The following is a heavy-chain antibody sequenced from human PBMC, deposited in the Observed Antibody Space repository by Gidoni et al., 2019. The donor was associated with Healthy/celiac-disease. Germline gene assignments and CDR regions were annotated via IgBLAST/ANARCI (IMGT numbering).Heavy chain of an antibody. J-gene: IGHJ6*02. Sequence: QRQLVQSGAAVKKPGSSVKVSCKASGGTFSSYDISWVRQAPGQGLEWLGGLIHICVTANFAQQFQGRVTMTADESTSTAYMELSSLRPEDTAVYYCARDQGLWVRETFYGMDVWGQGTTVTVSS. CDR2: LIHICVTA. CDR1: GGTFSSYD. D-gene: IGHD3-10*01. V-gene: IGHV1-69*19. CDR3: ARDQGLWVRETFYGMDV.